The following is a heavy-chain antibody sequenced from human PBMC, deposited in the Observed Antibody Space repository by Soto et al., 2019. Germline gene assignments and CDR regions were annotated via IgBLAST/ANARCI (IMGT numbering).Heavy chain of an antibody. CDR2: ISYDGSNK. Sequence: QVQLVESGGGVVQPGRSLRLSCAASGFTFSSYGMHWVRQAPGKGLDWVAVISYDGSNKYYADSVKCRFTISRDNSKDTLYLQMKSLRAEDTVVYYCAKDPQGRFFDWLSLYYFDYGGQGTLVTVSS. V-gene: IGHV3-30*18. D-gene: IGHD3-9*01. CDR1: GFTFSSYG. CDR3: AKDPQGRFFDWLSLYYFDY. J-gene: IGHJ4*02.